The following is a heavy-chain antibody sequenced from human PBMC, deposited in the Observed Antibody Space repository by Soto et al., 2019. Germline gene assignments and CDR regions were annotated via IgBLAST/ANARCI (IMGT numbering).Heavy chain of an antibody. V-gene: IGHV5-10-1*01. CDR1: GYSFTSYW. J-gene: IGHJ6*02. CDR3: ARHGSSRYYYGMDV. CDR2: IDPSDSYT. Sequence: GESLKISCKGSGYSFTSYWISWVRQMPGKGLEWKGRIDPSDSYTNYSPSFQGHVTISADKSISTAYLQWSSLKASDTAMYYCARHGSSRYYYGMDVWGQGTTVTVSS. D-gene: IGHD6-13*01.